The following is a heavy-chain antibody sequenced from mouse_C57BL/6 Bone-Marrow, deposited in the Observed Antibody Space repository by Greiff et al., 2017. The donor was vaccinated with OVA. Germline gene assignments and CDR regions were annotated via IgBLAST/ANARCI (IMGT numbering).Heavy chain of an antibody. CDR1: GYTFPSYW. J-gene: IGHJ4*01. V-gene: IGHV1-59*01. CDR2: IDPSDSYT. Sequence: QVQLQQPGAELVRPGTSVKLSCKASGYTFPSYWMHWVKQRPGQGLEWIGVIDPSDSYTNYNQKFKGKATLTVDTSSSTAYMQLSSLTSEDSAVYYCARDPYAMDYWGQGTSVTVSS. CDR3: ARDPYAMDY.